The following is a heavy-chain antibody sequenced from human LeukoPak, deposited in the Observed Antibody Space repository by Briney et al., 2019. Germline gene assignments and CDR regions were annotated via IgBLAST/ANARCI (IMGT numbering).Heavy chain of an antibody. J-gene: IGHJ3*02. D-gene: IGHD3-10*01. CDR1: GFIVSSNY. CDR3: VRGLGRELDGAFDI. Sequence: GGSLRLSCAASGFIVSSNYMSWVRHAPGKGLEWVSVIYSGGRTYYADSVKGRFTISRDNSRNTLYLQMNSLRAEDTAVYYCVRGLGRELDGAFDIWGQGTMVTVSS. CDR2: IYSGGRT. V-gene: IGHV3-53*01.